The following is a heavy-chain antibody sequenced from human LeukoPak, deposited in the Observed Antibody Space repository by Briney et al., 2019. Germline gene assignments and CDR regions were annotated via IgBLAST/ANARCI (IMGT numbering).Heavy chain of an antibody. J-gene: IGHJ4*02. CDR1: GGTFSSYA. Sequence: SVKVSCKASGGTFSSYAISWVRQAPGQGLEWMGGIIPIFGTANYAQKFQGRVTIIADESTSTAYMELSSLRAEDTAVYYCARGTAGWLQFLFDYWGQGTLVTVSS. CDR2: IIPIFGTA. D-gene: IGHD5-24*01. V-gene: IGHV1-69*13. CDR3: ARGTAGWLQFLFDY.